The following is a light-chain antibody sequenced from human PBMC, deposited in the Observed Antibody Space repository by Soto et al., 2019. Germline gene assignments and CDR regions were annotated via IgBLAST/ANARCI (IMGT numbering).Light chain of an antibody. CDR2: GAP. V-gene: IGKV3-15*01. J-gene: IGKJ5*01. CDR3: QQYHNWHIT. CDR1: QSISSS. Sequence: EIVMTQSPATLSVSPGEGVTLSCRASQSISSSLAWYQQIPGQAPRLLIYGAPTRATGISARFSGSGPGTEFTLTISSLQSEDFAVYYCQQYHNWHITLAQGTRLEI.